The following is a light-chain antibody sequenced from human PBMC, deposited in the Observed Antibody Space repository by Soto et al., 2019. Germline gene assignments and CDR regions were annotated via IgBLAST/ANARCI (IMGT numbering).Light chain of an antibody. Sequence: DIQMTQSPSTLSASVGDRVTITCRASQSISSWLAWYQQKPGKAPKLLIYKASSLESGVPSRFSGSGSGTEFPLTISSLHPDDFATYYCQQYNSYSGTFGQGTNVEIK. J-gene: IGKJ1*01. CDR3: QQYNSYSGT. CDR1: QSISSW. V-gene: IGKV1-5*03. CDR2: KAS.